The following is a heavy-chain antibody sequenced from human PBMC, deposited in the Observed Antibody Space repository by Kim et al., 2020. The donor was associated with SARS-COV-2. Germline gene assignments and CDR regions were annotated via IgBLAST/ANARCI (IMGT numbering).Heavy chain of an antibody. CDR1: GYTFTSYA. V-gene: IGHV7-4-1*02. J-gene: IGHJ6*02. Sequence: ASVKVSCKASGYTFTSYAMNWVRQAPGQGLEWMGWINTNTGNPTYAQGFTGRFVFSLDTSVSTAYLQISSLKAEDTAVYYCARDERFNGDYVWVPYYYYGMDVWGQGTTVTVSS. CDR3: ARDERFNGDYVWVPYYYYGMDV. D-gene: IGHD3-16*01. CDR2: INTNTGNP.